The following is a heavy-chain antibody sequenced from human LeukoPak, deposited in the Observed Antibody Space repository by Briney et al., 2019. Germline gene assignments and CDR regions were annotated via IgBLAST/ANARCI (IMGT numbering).Heavy chain of an antibody. D-gene: IGHD3-9*01. V-gene: IGHV1-2*02. Sequence: ASVKVSCKTSGYTLNDYYLHWVRQAPGQGLEWMGWINPNSGRTNYAPKFQGRVTLTTDTSISTAYMELSSLISGDTALYYCARDSSDILTGYYHFWRQGTLVTVSS. CDR3: ARDSSDILTGYYHF. CDR2: INPNSGRT. J-gene: IGHJ4*02. CDR1: GYTLNDYY.